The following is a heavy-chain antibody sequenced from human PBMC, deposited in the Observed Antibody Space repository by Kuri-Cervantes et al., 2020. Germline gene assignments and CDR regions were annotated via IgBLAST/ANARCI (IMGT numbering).Heavy chain of an antibody. D-gene: IGHD6-13*01. CDR1: GGTSSSYD. Sequence: ASVKVSRKASGGTSSSYDINWVRQATGQGLEWMGWMNPNSGNTGYAQKFKGRVTMTRNTSITTAYMELSSLRSEDTAVYYCARDRGSSWSHYYYYYMDVWGKGTTVTVSS. CDR3: ARDRGSSWSHYYYYYMDV. J-gene: IGHJ6*03. V-gene: IGHV1-8*02. CDR2: MNPNSGNT.